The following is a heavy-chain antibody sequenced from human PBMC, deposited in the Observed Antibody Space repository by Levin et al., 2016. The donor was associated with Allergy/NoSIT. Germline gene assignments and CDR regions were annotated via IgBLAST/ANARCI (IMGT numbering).Heavy chain of an antibody. CDR1: GGSFSGYY. D-gene: IGHD4-17*01. V-gene: IGHV4-34*01. CDR2: INHSGST. Sequence: SQTLSLTCAVYGGSFSGYYWSWIRQPPGKGLEWIGEINHSGSTNYNPSLKSRVTISVDTSKNQFSLKLSSVTAADTAVYYCARVPYGDYVRGHETMDVWGQGTTVTVSS. CDR3: ARVPYGDYVRGHETMDV. J-gene: IGHJ6*02.